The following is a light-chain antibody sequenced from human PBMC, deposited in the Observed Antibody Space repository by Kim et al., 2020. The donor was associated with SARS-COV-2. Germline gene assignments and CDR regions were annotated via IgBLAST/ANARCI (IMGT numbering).Light chain of an antibody. CDR2: GAS. CDR3: QQYGSSPRA. J-gene: IGKJ1*01. V-gene: IGKV3-20*01. Sequence: SPGEGATPSCRARQTVTGNYLAWYQQKPGQAPRLLIYGASSRATGIPDRFSGSGSGTDFTLTISRLEPEDLAVYYCQQYGSSPRAFGQGTKVDIK. CDR1: QTVTGNY.